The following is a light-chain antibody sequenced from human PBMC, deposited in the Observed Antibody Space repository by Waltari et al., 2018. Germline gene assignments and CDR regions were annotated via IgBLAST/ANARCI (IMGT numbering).Light chain of an antibody. CDR2: GAS. CDR3: QQYDNWLLT. V-gene: IGKV3-15*01. CDR1: QSVRSN. J-gene: IGKJ4*01. Sequence: EIVMTQSPATLSVSPGETATLSCRASQSVRSNLAWYQQKPGQAPRLLIHGASTRATGGPAMCSGSGSGTEFTLTISSLQSEDFAVYYCQQYDNWLLTFGGGTKVEI.